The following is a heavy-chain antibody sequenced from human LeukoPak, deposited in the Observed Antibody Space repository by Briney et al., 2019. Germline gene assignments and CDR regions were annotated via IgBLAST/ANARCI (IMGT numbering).Heavy chain of an antibody. V-gene: IGHV4-39*01. CDR1: GGSISSSSYY. D-gene: IGHD1-26*01. J-gene: IGHJ4*02. CDR2: IYYSGST. Sequence: SETLSLTCTVSGGSISSSSYYWGWIRQPPGKGLEWIESIYYSGSTYYNPSLKSRVTISVDTSKNQFSLKLSSVTAADTAVYYCARRSTRFFDYWGQGTLVTVSS. CDR3: ARRSTRFFDY.